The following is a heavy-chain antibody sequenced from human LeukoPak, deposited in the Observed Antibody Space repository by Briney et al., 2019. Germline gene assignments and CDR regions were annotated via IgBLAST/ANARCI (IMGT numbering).Heavy chain of an antibody. CDR2: TSGGST. V-gene: IGHV3-38-3*01. CDR3: AREASYSSSWATFDY. CDR1: GFTVSSNE. Sequence: GGSLRLSCAASGFTVSSNEMSWVRQAPGKGLEWVSSTSGGSTYYADSVKGRFTISRDIASNSLYLQMNSLRAEDTGVYYCAREASYSSSWATFDYWGQGTLVTVSS. J-gene: IGHJ4*02. D-gene: IGHD6-13*01.